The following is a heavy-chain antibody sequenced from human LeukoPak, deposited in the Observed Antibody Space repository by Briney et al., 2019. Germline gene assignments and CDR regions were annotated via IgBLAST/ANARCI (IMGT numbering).Heavy chain of an antibody. CDR1: GFTFDDYV. D-gene: IGHD5-12*01. Sequence: GESLKISCTASGFTFDDYVMHWVRQAPGKGLEWVSLISGDGSGTYYADSVKGRFTISRDNSKNSLFLHMSGLRAEDTALYYCATQNPPGSGYYDTYNWFDPWGQGTLVTVAS. CDR3: ATQNPPGSGYYDTYNWFDP. CDR2: ISGDGSGT. J-gene: IGHJ5*02. V-gene: IGHV3-43*02.